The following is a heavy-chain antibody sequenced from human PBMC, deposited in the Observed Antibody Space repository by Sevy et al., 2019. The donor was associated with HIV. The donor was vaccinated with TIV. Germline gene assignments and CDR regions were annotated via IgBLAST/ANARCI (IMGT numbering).Heavy chain of an antibody. Sequence: ASVKVSCKASGYTFTGYYMHWVRQAPGQGLEWMGWINPNSGGTNYAQKFQGRVTMTRDTSIGTAYMELSRLRSDDTAVYYRGRDRWDIEVVVAATVGVVGWFDPWGQGTLVTVSS. CDR2: INPNSGGT. CDR1: GYTFTGYY. J-gene: IGHJ5*02. CDR3: GRDRWDIEVVVAATVGVVGWFDP. D-gene: IGHD2-15*01. V-gene: IGHV1-2*02.